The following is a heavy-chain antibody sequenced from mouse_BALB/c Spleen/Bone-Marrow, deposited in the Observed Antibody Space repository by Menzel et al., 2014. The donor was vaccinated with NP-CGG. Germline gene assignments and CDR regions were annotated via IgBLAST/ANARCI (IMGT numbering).Heavy chain of an antibody. CDR3: TRSGNVRNAKDY. Sequence: QVQLQQSGAELARPGASVKISCKGSGYTFTNNAIHWVKQSRAKSLEWIGIISTYYGDTTYNQKFKGKATMTVDKSSSTAYLKLARLTSEDSAIYYGTRSGNVRNAKDYWGQGPSVTVYS. CDR1: GYTFTNNA. J-gene: IGHJ4*01. D-gene: IGHD1-1*01. CDR2: ISTYYGDT. V-gene: IGHV1S137*01.